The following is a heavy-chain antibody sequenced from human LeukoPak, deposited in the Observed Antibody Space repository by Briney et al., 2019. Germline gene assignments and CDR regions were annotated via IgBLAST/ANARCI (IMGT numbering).Heavy chain of an antibody. CDR3: ARVGVDVGAARLPFDP. CDR2: ISCNTGDT. D-gene: IGHD6-6*01. Sequence: ASVKVSCKAFGYTFSGYHIHWVRQAPGQGLEWMGWISCNTGDTRYAQKFQGRVTMTRDTSISTAYMELSRLRSDDTAVYYCARVGVDVGAARLPFDPWGQGTLVTVSS. J-gene: IGHJ5*02. V-gene: IGHV1-2*02. CDR1: GYTFSGYH.